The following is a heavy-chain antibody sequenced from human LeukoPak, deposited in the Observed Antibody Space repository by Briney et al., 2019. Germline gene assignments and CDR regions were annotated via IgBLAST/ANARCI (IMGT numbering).Heavy chain of an antibody. CDR1: DGSISRSSYY. J-gene: IGHJ4*02. CDR3: AREDRRAVTTDPPAY. Sequence: PSETLSLTCTVSDGSISRSSYYWGWIRQPPGKGLEWIGTIYYNGGTQYNPSLKSRVTISIDTSRNQFSLKLNSVTAADTAVYYCAREDRRAVTTDPPAYWGQGSLVTVSS. V-gene: IGHV4-39*07. CDR2: IYYNGGT. D-gene: IGHD4-17*01.